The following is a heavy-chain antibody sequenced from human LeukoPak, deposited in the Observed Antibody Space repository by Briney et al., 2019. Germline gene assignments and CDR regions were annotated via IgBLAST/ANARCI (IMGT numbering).Heavy chain of an antibody. CDR2: ISSSGYYI. D-gene: IGHD3-10*01. V-gene: IGHV3-21*01. CDR3: ARDNQLVRGVIDY. CDR1: GFTSSRYT. J-gene: IGHJ4*02. Sequence: GGSLRLSCAASGFTSSRYTMNWVRQSPGKGLEWVSSISSSGYYIYYADSVKGRFTISRDNSKNTLYLQMNSLRAEDTAMYYCARDNQLVRGVIDYWGQGTLVTVSS.